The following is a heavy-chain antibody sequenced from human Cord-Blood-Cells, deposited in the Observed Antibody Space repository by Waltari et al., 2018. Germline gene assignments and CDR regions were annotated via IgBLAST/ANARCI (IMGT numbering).Heavy chain of an antibody. Sequence: EVQLVESGGGLVKPGGSLRLSCAASGFTFSSYSMNWVRQAPGKGLGWVSSISSSSYIYYADSVKGRFTISRDNAKNSLYLQMNSLRAEDTAVYYCASKLTGDSAFDIWGQGTMVTVSS. CDR2: ISSSSYI. D-gene: IGHD7-27*01. V-gene: IGHV3-21*01. CDR1: GFTFSSYS. J-gene: IGHJ3*02. CDR3: ASKLTGDSAFDI.